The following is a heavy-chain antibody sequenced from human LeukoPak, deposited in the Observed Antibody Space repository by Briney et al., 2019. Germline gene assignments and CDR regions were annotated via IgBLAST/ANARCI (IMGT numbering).Heavy chain of an antibody. CDR2: IYTSRST. D-gene: IGHD6-19*01. Sequence: SETLSLTCTVSDGSISSHYWSWIRQPAGKGLEWIGRIYTSRSTNYNPSLSSRVTMSVDTSKNQFSLNLGSVTAADTAVYYCARSGGSSGWYYFDNWGQGALVTVSS. CDR3: ARSGGSSGWYYFDN. V-gene: IGHV4-4*07. J-gene: IGHJ4*02. CDR1: DGSISSHY.